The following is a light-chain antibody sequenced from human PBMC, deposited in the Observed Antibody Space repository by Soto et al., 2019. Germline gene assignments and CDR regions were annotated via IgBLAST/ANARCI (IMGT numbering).Light chain of an antibody. CDR2: GAS. Sequence: VLTQSPGILSLSTGERATLACRASQSISIDHLAWYQQRPGQSPRLLIYGASSRTTGVPDRFSGSGSGTDFTLTISRLEPEDFAVYYCQHYRSAPFTFGPGTNVAI. CDR1: QSISIDH. V-gene: IGKV3-20*01. J-gene: IGKJ3*01. CDR3: QHYRSAPFT.